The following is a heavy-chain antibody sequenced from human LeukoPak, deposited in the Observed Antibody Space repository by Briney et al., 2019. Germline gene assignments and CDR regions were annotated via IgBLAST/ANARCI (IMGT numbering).Heavy chain of an antibody. Sequence: GGSLRLSCAASGFTFSSYAMSWVRQAPGKGLEWVSAISGSGGSTYYADSVKGRFTISRDNSKNTLYLQMNSLRAEDTAVYYCAKVRAGGGYSFGGVIVSDAFDIWGQGTMVTVSS. V-gene: IGHV3-23*01. J-gene: IGHJ3*02. CDR1: GFTFSSYA. CDR2: ISGSGGST. CDR3: AKVRAGGGYSFGGVIVSDAFDI. D-gene: IGHD3-16*02.